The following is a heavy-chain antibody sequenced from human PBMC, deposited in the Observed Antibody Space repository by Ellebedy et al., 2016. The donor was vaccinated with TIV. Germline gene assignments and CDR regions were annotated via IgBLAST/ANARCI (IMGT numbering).Heavy chain of an antibody. CDR2: IYFSGST. J-gene: IGHJ6*02. CDR3: TRGPAPSGYGMDV. V-gene: IGHV4-4*07. Sequence: MPSETLSLTCTVSGGSINGYYWSRLRQPAGKGLEWIGRIYFSGSTNYNPSLKSRVTMSLDASKNQFSLKLSSVTAADTAVYYCTRGPAPSGYGMDVWGQGTTVTVSS. D-gene: IGHD2-2*01. CDR1: GGSINGYY.